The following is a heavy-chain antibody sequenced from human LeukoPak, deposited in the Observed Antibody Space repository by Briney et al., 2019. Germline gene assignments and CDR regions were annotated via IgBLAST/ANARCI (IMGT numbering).Heavy chain of an antibody. V-gene: IGHV4-34*01. CDR2: INHSGST. J-gene: IGHJ6*03. D-gene: IGHD3-3*01. Sequence: SETLSLTCAVYGGSFSSYYWSWIRQPPGKGLEWIGEINHSGSTNYNPSLKSRVTISVDTSKNQFSLKQSSVAAADTAVYYCARGMLGVVTGDYYYYDYMDVWGKGTTVTVSS. CDR1: GGSFSSYY. CDR3: ARGMLGVVTGDYYYYDYMDV.